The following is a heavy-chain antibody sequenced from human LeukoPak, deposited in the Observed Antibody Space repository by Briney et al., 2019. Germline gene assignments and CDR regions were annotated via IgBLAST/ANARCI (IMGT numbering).Heavy chain of an antibody. CDR2: INPNSGGT. CDR3: VRGTLRYDSSGPPIDY. J-gene: IGHJ4*02. V-gene: IGHV1-2*02. D-gene: IGHD3-22*01. CDR1: GCTFTGYY. Sequence: GASVKVSCKASGCTFTGYYMHWVRQAPGQGLEWMGCINPNSGGTNYAQKFQGRVTMTRDTSISTAYMELSRLRSDDTAVYYCVRGTLRYDSSGPPIDYWGQGTLVTVSS.